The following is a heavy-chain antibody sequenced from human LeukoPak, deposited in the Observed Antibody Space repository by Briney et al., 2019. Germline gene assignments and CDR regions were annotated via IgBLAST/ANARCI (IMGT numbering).Heavy chain of an antibody. J-gene: IGHJ4*02. CDR1: GGTFSSYA. Sequence: ASVTVSFTSSGGTFSSYAISWVRQAPGQGLEWVGGIIPIFGTANYAQKFQGRVTITTDESTSTAYMELSSLRSEDTAVYYCARAGYCSGGSCYSSFDYWGQGTLVTVSS. V-gene: IGHV1-69*05. CDR3: ARAGYCSGGSCYSSFDY. D-gene: IGHD2-15*01. CDR2: IIPIFGTA.